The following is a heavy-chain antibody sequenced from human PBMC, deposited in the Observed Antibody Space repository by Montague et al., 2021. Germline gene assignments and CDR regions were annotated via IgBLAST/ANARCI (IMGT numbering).Heavy chain of an antibody. D-gene: IGHD2-2*02. CDR3: ARDVRRYTPMGSFDS. J-gene: IGHJ4*02. Sequence: TLSLTCNVSGASFNYGDYYWTWIRQHPGKGLEWIGYIHYTGYTQYNPSLNSRLTLSVDTSKNQFSLMLNSVTAADTAVYYCARDVRRYTPMGSFDSWGQGTRVIVSS. V-gene: IGHV4-31*03. CDR2: IHYTGYT. CDR1: GASFNYGDYY.